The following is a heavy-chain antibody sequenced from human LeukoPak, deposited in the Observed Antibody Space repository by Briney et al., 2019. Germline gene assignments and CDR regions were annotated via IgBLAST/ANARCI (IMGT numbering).Heavy chain of an antibody. D-gene: IGHD7-27*01. J-gene: IGHJ4*02. Sequence: GGSLRLSCAASGFTFSSYSVNWVRQAPGKGLEWVSFISSSSNYIYYADSVKGRFTISRDNAKNSLYLQMNSLRAEDTAVCYCAVWGAFDYWGQGTLVTVSS. V-gene: IGHV3-21*01. CDR1: GFTFSSYS. CDR2: ISSSSNYI. CDR3: AVWGAFDY.